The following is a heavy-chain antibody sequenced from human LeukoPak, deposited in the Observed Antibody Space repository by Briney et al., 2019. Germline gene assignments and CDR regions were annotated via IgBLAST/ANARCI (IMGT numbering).Heavy chain of an antibody. CDR2: INTNTGNP. CDR3: ARDRNSSSWYWAYYYYYGMDV. CDR1: GYTFTSYA. Sequence: ASVKVSCKASGYTFTSYAMNWVRQAPGQGLEWMGWINTNTGNPTYAQGFTGRFVFSLDTSVSTAYLQISSLKAEDTAVYYCARDRNSSSWYWAYYYYYGMDVWGQGTTVTVSS. J-gene: IGHJ6*02. V-gene: IGHV7-4-1*02. D-gene: IGHD6-13*01.